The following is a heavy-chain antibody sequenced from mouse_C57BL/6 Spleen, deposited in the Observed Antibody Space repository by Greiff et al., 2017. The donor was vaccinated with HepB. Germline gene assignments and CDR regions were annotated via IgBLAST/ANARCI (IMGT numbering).Heavy chain of an antibody. D-gene: IGHD2-4*01. V-gene: IGHV3-6*01. CDR3: AREASYYDYDVWFAY. Sequence: EVQRVESGPGLVKPSQSLSLTCSVTGYSITSGYYWNWIRQFPGNKLEWMGYISYDGSNNYNPSLKNRISITRDTSKNQFFLKLNSVTTEDTATYYCAREASYYDYDVWFAYWGQGTLVTVSA. CDR2: ISYDGSN. J-gene: IGHJ3*01. CDR1: GYSITSGYY.